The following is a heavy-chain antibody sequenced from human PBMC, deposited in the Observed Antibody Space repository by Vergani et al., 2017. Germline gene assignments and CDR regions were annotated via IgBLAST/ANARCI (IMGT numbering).Heavy chain of an antibody. Sequence: EVQLVESGGGLVQPGGSLRLSCAASGFTFSSYEMNWVRQAPGKGLEWVSYISSSGSTIYYADSVKGRFTISRDKAKNSLYLQMNSLRADDTAVYYCARADSSSWYGLEESANWFDPWGQGTLVTVSS. CDR1: GFTFSSYE. V-gene: IGHV3-48*03. D-gene: IGHD6-13*01. CDR3: ARADSSSWYGLEESANWFDP. CDR2: ISSSGSTI. J-gene: IGHJ5*02.